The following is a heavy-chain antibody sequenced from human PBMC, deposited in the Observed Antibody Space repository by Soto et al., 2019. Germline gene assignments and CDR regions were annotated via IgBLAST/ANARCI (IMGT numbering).Heavy chain of an antibody. V-gene: IGHV4-59*12. D-gene: IGHD3-10*01. J-gene: IGHJ4*02. CDR2: IYYSGST. CDR1: GGSISSYY. Sequence: SETLSLTCTVSGGSISSYYWSWIRQPPGKGLEWIGYIYYSGSTNYNPSLKSRVTISVDTSKNQFSLKLSSVTAADTAVYYCAREQVWFGELLPTGGNDYWGQGTLVTVSS. CDR3: AREQVWFGELLPTGGNDY.